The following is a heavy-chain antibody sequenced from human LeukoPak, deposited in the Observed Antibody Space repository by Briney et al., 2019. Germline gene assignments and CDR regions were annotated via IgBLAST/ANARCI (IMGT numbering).Heavy chain of an antibody. CDR2: INSEGTST. V-gene: IGHV3-74*01. CDR3: ARHGESYHAIDY. Sequence: PGGSLRLSCAASGFTFSSYWMHWVRQAPGKGLVWVSRINSEGTSTSYADSVKGRFTISRDNAENTLYLQMNSLRAEDTALYYCARHGESYHAIDYWGQGTLVTVSS. CDR1: GFTFSSYW. J-gene: IGHJ4*02. D-gene: IGHD2-21*01.